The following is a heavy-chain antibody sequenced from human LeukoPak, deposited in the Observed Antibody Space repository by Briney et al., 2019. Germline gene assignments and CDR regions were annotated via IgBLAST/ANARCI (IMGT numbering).Heavy chain of an antibody. V-gene: IGHV3-30*02. CDR2: IRYDGTNK. J-gene: IGHJ3*02. CDR1: GFTFDDYA. D-gene: IGHD6-19*01. CDR3: SKEKSSGWHDAFDI. Sequence: PGGSLRLSCAASGFTFDDYAMHWVRQAPGKGLEWVSFIRYDGTNKYYADSVKGRFTISRDNSKNTLYLQMNSLRADDTAVYYCSKEKSSGWHDAFDIWGQGTMVTVSS.